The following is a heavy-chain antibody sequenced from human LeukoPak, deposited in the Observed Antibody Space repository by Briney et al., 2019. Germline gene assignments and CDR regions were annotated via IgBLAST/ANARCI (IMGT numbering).Heavy chain of an antibody. Sequence: SETLSLTCTVSGGSISSSSYYWGWIRQPPGKGLEWIGSIYYSGSTYYNPSLKSRVTISVDTSKNQFSLKLSSVTAADTAVYYCARGGPALRRGGRTFDIWGQGTMVTVSS. D-gene: IGHD2-15*01. V-gene: IGHV4-39*01. CDR1: GGSISSSSYY. CDR2: IYYSGST. CDR3: ARGGPALRRGGRTFDI. J-gene: IGHJ3*02.